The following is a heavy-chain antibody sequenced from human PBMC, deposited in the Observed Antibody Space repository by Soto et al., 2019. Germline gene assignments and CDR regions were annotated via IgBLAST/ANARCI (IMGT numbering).Heavy chain of an antibody. CDR3: ARVLIAAAGTTDYYDSSGYYSTVGY. D-gene: IGHD3-22*01. CDR1: GFTFSSYW. CDR2: IKQDGSEK. Sequence: GGSLRLSCAASGFTFSSYWMSWVRQAPGKGLEWVANIKQDGSEKYYVDSVKGRFTISRDNAKNSLYLQMNSLRAEDTAVYYCARVLIAAAGTTDYYDSSGYYSTVGYWGQGTLVTVSS. V-gene: IGHV3-7*05. J-gene: IGHJ4*02.